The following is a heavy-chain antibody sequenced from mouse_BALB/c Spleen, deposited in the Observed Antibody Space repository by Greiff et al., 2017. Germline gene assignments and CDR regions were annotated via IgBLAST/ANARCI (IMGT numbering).Heavy chain of an antibody. V-gene: IGHV5-17*02. CDR1: GFTFSSFG. CDR2: ISSGSSTI. CDR3: ARNGYGSFYAMDY. D-gene: IGHD1-1*01. J-gene: IGHJ4*01. Sequence: EVHLVESGGGLVQPGGSRKLSCAASGFTFSSFGMHWVRQAPEKGLEWVAYISSGSSTIYYADTVKGRFTISRDNPKNTLFLQMTSLRSEDTAMYYCARNGYGSFYAMDYWGQGTSVTVSS.